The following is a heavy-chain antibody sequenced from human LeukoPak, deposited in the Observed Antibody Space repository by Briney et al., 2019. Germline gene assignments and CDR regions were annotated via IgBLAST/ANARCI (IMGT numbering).Heavy chain of an antibody. CDR2: IYYSGST. CDR3: AREAGEGTYWFDP. D-gene: IGHD7-27*01. Sequence: PSETLSLTCTVSGGSISSGDYYWSWIRQPPGKGLEWIGYIYYSGSTYYNPSLKSRVTISVDTSKNQFSLKLSSVTAADTAVYYCAREAGEGTYWFDPWGQGTLVTVSS. V-gene: IGHV4-30-4*01. CDR1: GGSISSGDYY. J-gene: IGHJ5*02.